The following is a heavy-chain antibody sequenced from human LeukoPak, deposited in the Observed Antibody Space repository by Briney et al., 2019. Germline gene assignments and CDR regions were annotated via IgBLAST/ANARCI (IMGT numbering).Heavy chain of an antibody. CDR2: IYPGDSDT. Sequence: GESLKISCKGSGYSFTSYWIGWVRQMPGKGLEWMGIIYPGDSDTRYSPSFQGQITISADKSISTAYLQWSSLKASDTAMYYCARLTPIDYYDSSGPTFDIWGQGTKVTVSS. CDR3: ARLTPIDYYDSSGPTFDI. D-gene: IGHD3-22*01. J-gene: IGHJ3*02. CDR1: GYSFTSYW. V-gene: IGHV5-51*01.